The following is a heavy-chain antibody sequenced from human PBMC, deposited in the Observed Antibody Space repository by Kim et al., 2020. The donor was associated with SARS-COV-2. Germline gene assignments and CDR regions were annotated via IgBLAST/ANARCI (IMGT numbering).Heavy chain of an antibody. Sequence: GGSLRLSCAASGFTFSSYAMHWVRQAPGKGLEWVAVISYDGSNKYYADSVKGRFTISRDNSKNTLYLQMNSLRAEDTAVYYCARDNVHKGAFDIWGQGT. V-gene: IGHV3-30-3*01. CDR3: ARDNVHKGAFDI. J-gene: IGHJ3*02. CDR1: GFTFSSYA. D-gene: IGHD1-1*01. CDR2: ISYDGSNK.